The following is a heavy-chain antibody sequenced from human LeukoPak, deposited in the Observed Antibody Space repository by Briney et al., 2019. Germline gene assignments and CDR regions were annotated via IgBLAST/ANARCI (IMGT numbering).Heavy chain of an antibody. D-gene: IGHD6-13*01. V-gene: IGHV3-30-3*01. CDR1: GFTFSSYA. J-gene: IGHJ4*02. CDR2: ISYDGSNK. Sequence: GGSLRLSCAASGFTFSSYAMHWVRQAPGKGLEWVAVISYDGSNKYYADSVKGRFTISRDNSKNTLYLQMNSPRAEDTAVYYCARVGGHGSSWYYFDYWGQGTLVTVSS. CDR3: ARVGGHGSSWYYFDY.